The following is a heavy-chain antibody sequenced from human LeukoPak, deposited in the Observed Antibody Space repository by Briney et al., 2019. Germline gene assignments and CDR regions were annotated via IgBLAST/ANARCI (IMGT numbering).Heavy chain of an antibody. D-gene: IGHD3-9*01. CDR1: GYTFTGYY. CDR3: ARSPHILTGENFDY. Sequence: GASVKVSCKASGYTFTGYYMHWVRQAPGQGLEWMGWINLKSGGTNYAGKFQGRVTMTRDTTTSTAYMDLSRLRPVDTAVYYCARSPHILTGENFDYWGQGTLVTVSS. J-gene: IGHJ4*02. V-gene: IGHV1-2*02. CDR2: INLKSGGT.